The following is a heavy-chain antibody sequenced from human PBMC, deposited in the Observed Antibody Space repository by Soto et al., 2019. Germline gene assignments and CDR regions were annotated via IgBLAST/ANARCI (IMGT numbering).Heavy chain of an antibody. CDR1: GASVTDYW. J-gene: IGHJ3*02. Sequence: QVHLQESGPGLVQPSGTLSLTCGVSGASVTDYWWTWVRQSPGKGLEWIAEIHHTGGTNYNPSLKSRVTISVDNSRNHVSLRLTSGTAADTAMSYCARGAFWAFDIWGQGTMVTVSS. V-gene: IGHV4-4*02. CDR3: ARGAFWAFDI. CDR2: IHHTGGT. D-gene: IGHD3-3*02.